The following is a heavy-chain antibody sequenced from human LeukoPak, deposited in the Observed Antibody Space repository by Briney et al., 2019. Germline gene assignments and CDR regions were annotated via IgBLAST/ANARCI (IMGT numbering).Heavy chain of an antibody. J-gene: IGHJ5*02. Sequence: GESLKISCKGSGYSFTSYWIGWVRQVPGKGLEWMGIIYPGDSDTRYSPSFQGQVTISADKSISTAYLQWSSLKASDTAMYYCARHFLNYDILTGYSSPNWFDPWGQGTLVTVSS. CDR2: IYPGDSDT. D-gene: IGHD3-9*01. CDR1: GYSFTSYW. V-gene: IGHV5-51*01. CDR3: ARHFLNYDILTGYSSPNWFDP.